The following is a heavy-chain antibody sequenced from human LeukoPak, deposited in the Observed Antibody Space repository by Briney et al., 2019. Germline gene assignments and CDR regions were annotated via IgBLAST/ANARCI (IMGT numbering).Heavy chain of an antibody. V-gene: IGHV3-23*01. CDR1: GFTYSNYG. Sequence: GGSLRLSCAAAGFTYSNYGMTWVRQAQGKGQEWVSGISGSGSRTDYADSVKGRFTISRDNAKNTLYLQMNSLRAEDTAAYYCAKGSREWELLDAFDIWGQGTMVTVSS. J-gene: IGHJ3*02. D-gene: IGHD1-26*01. CDR3: AKGSREWELLDAFDI. CDR2: ISGSGSRT.